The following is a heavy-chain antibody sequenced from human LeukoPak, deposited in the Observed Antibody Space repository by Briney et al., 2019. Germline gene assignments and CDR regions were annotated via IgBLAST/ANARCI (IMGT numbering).Heavy chain of an antibody. CDR1: GGTFSSYA. V-gene: IGHV1-69*13. CDR3: ARVHPGSPKRYYFDY. CDR2: IIPIFGTA. D-gene: IGHD3-10*01. J-gene: IGHJ4*02. Sequence: GASVKVSCKASGGTFSSYAISWVRQAPGQGLEWMGGIIPIFGTANYAQKFQGRVTITAGESTSTAYMELSSLRSEDTAVYYCARVHPGSPKRYYFDYWGQGTLVTVSS.